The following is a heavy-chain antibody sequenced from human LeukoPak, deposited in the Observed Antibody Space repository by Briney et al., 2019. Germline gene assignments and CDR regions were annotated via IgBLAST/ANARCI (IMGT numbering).Heavy chain of an antibody. CDR1: GGSISSSSYY. Sequence: PSETLSLTCTVSGGSISSSSYYWGWIRQPPGKGLEWIGSIYYSGSTYYNPSLKSRVTISVDTSKNQFSLKLSSVTAADTAVYYCARATLVVVVTAMSDAFDIWGQGTMVTVSS. J-gene: IGHJ3*02. CDR2: IYYSGST. D-gene: IGHD2-21*02. V-gene: IGHV4-39*07. CDR3: ARATLVVVVTAMSDAFDI.